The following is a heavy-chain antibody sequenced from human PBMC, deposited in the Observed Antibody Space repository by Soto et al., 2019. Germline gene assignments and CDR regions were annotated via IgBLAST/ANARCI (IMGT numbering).Heavy chain of an antibody. CDR1: GGSISSGGYS. J-gene: IGHJ4*02. CDR3: AAGGGLPRYY. CDR2: IYHSGST. D-gene: IGHD5-12*01. Sequence: QLQLQESGSGLVKPSQTLSLTCAVSGGSISSGGYSWSWIRQPPGKGLEWIGYIYHSGSTYYNPSTKSRATISVDRSKNQCSLKLSSVPAADTAVYYCAAGGGLPRYYWGQGTLVTVSS. V-gene: IGHV4-30-2*01.